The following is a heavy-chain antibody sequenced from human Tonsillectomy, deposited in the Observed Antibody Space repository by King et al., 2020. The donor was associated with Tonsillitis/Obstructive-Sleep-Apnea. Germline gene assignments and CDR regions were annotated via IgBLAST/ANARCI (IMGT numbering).Heavy chain of an antibody. CDR3: ARGSVVVPAADVDAFDI. CDR2: INPNSGGT. CDR1: GYTFTGYY. V-gene: IGHV1-2*04. D-gene: IGHD2-2*01. J-gene: IGHJ3*02. Sequence: QLVQSGAEVKKPGXSVKVSCKASGYTFTGYYMHWVRQAPGQGLEWMGWINPNSGGTNYAQKFQGWVTMTRDTSISTAYMELSRLRSDDTAVYYCARGSVVVPAADVDAFDIWGQGTMVTVSS.